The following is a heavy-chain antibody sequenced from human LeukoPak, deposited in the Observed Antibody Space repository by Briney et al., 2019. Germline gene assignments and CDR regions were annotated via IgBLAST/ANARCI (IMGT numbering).Heavy chain of an antibody. J-gene: IGHJ4*02. CDR2: ISAYNGNT. CDR1: GYTFTGYY. Sequence: ASVKVSCKASGYTFTGYYMHWVRQAPGQGLEWMGWISAYNGNTNYAQKLQGRVTMTTDTSTSTAYMELRSLRSDDTAVYYCARGGYSYDAGYWGQGTLVTVSS. D-gene: IGHD5-18*01. V-gene: IGHV1-18*04. CDR3: ARGGYSYDAGY.